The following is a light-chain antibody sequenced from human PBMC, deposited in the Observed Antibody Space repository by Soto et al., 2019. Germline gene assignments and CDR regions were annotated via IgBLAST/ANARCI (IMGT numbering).Light chain of an antibody. CDR3: SSYTSSSTRL. V-gene: IGLV2-14*01. CDR2: DVS. J-gene: IGLJ2*01. CDR1: SSDVGGYNY. Sequence: QLVLTQPASVSGSPGQSITISCTGTSSDVGGYNYVSWYQQHPGKAPKLMIYDVSNRPSGVSNRFSGSKSGNTASLTISGLQAEDEADYYCSSYTSSSTRLFGGGTKVTVL.